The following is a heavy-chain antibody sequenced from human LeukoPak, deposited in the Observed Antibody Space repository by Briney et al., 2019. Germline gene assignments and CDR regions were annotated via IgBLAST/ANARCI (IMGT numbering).Heavy chain of an antibody. CDR2: IYHSGST. D-gene: IGHD3-10*01. V-gene: IGHV4-38-2*02. J-gene: IGHJ4*02. Sequence: PSETLSLTCTVSGYSISSGYYWGWIRQPPGKGLEWIGSIYHSGSTYYNPSLKSRVTISVDTSKNQFSLKLSSVTAADTAVYYCASMDGSGSTAGYWGQGTLVTVSS. CDR1: GYSISSGYY. CDR3: ASMDGSGSTAGY.